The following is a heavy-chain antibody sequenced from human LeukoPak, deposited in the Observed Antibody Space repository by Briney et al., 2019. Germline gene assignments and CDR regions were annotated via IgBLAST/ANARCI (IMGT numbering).Heavy chain of an antibody. D-gene: IGHD3-10*01. J-gene: IGHJ5*02. V-gene: IGHV4-59*11. CDR2: IYSDTV. Sequence: SETLSLTCNVSGGSISGHYWSWIRQSPGKGLECIGYIYSDTVDYNPSLKSRATISGDTSKNQVSLNLKSVTTADTAMYYCVKVGYGSGTWGWFDPWGQGILVTVST. CDR1: GGSISGHY. CDR3: VKVGYGSGTWGWFDP.